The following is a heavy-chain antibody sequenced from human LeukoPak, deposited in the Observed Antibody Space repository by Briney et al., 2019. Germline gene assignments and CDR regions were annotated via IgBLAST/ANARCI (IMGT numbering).Heavy chain of an antibody. Sequence: PGGSLRLSCAASGFTFSSSVMSWVRQVPGKGLEWVSAISSSGAGIYYADSVKGRFTISRDNSKNTLYLQMNSLRAEDTAIYNCAKFQSGAKGDLKYLFDYWGQGTLVTVSS. D-gene: IGHD2-2*01. J-gene: IGHJ4*02. CDR2: ISSSGAGI. CDR3: AKFQSGAKGDLKYLFDY. CDR1: GFTFSSSV. V-gene: IGHV3-23*01.